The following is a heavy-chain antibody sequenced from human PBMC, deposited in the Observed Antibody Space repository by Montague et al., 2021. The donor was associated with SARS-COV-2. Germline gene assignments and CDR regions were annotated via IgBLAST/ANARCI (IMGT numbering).Heavy chain of an antibody. CDR1: GGSISSNNYY. CDR2: IYDSGST. V-gene: IGHV4-39*02. D-gene: IGHD5-12*01. Sequence: LVKPTQTLSLTCTVSGGSISSNNYYWDWIRQPPGKGLEWIGSIYDSGSTYYNPSLKSRVTISVDTSKNHFSLKLNSVTAADTAVYYCARRGRKLLPVATTIGGFDIWGQGTMVTVSS. CDR3: ARRGRKLLPVATTIGGFDI. J-gene: IGHJ3*02.